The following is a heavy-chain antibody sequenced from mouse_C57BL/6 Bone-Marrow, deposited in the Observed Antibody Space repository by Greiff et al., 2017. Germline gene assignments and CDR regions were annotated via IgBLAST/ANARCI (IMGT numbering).Heavy chain of an antibody. CDR3: ARHSYYYGGYAMDY. J-gene: IGHJ4*01. V-gene: IGHV5-2*01. CDR2: INSDGGST. Sequence: DVKLVESGGGLVQPGESLKLSCESNEYEFPSHDMSWVRKTPEKRLELVAAINSDGGSTYYPDTMERRFIISSDNTKKTLYLQMSSLRSEDTALYYCARHSYYYGGYAMDYWGQGTSVTVSS. D-gene: IGHD1-1*01. CDR1: EYEFPSHD.